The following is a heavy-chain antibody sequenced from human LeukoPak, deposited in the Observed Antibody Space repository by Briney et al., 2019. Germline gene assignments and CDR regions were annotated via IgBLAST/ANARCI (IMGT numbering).Heavy chain of an antibody. Sequence: SETLSLTCAVYGGSFSGYYWSWIRQPPGKGLEWIGYIYYSGSTNYNPSLKSRVTISVDTSKNQFSLKLSSVTAADTAVYYCARTAGYKNFDYWGQGTLVTVSS. CDR3: ARTAGYKNFDY. CDR1: GGSFSGYY. D-gene: IGHD5-24*01. CDR2: IYYSGST. J-gene: IGHJ4*02. V-gene: IGHV4-59*08.